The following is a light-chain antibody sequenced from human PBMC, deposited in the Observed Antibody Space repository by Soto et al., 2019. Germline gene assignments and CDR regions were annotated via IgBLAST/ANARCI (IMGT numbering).Light chain of an antibody. J-gene: IGKJ1*01. CDR2: EAS. V-gene: IGKV1D-13*01. CDR3: QQSYNYPWT. Sequence: ASQLTQSPSSLSASVGDRVTITCRASQGIRNALSWYQQKPGKVPKYLIYEASILQNGVPSRFSGSGSGTDFTLIISSLQPEDFATYYCQQSYNYPWTFGQGTKVDIK. CDR1: QGIRNA.